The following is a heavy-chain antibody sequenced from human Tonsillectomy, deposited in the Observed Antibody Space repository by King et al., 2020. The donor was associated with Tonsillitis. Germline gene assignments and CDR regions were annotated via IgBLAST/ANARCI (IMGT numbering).Heavy chain of an antibody. J-gene: IGHJ4*02. D-gene: IGHD3-22*01. Sequence: VQLVESGGGVVQPGRSLRLSCAASGFTFNTFDMHWVRQAPGKGLEWVAVISYDGSNKYYVDSVKGRFTISRDNSKKTLYLQMNSLRAEDTAVYFCAKDLIDYYDSSGYLDYWGQGTLVTVSS. CDR2: ISYDGSNK. V-gene: IGHV3-30*18. CDR3: AKDLIDYYDSSGYLDY. CDR1: GFTFNTFD.